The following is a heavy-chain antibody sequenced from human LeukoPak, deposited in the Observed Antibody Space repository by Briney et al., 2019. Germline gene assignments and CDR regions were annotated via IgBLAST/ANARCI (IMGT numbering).Heavy chain of an antibody. D-gene: IGHD5-18*01. V-gene: IGHV3-53*01. CDR3: ARDVSYGWYYFDY. CDR2: IYSGGST. Sequence: PGGSLRLSCAASGFTVSRKYMNWVRQAPGKGLEWVSVIYSGGSTYYADSVKGRFTISRDNSKNTLYLQMNSLRAEDTAVYYCARDVSYGWYYFDYWGQGTLVTVSS. J-gene: IGHJ4*02. CDR1: GFTVSRKY.